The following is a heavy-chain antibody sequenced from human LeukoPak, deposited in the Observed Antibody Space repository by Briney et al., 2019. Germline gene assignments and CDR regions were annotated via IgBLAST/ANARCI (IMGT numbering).Heavy chain of an antibody. CDR3: ARGYYYGSGSYSLVFDY. Sequence: GGSLRLSCGASGFTFSSSEMYWVRQAPGKGLEWVASINSATTIYYADSVKGRFTTSRDNTKNSVYLQMSSLRAEDTAVYYCARGYYYGSGSYSLVFDYWGQGILVTVSS. J-gene: IGHJ4*02. CDR1: GFTFSSSE. D-gene: IGHD3-10*01. CDR2: INSATTI. V-gene: IGHV3-48*03.